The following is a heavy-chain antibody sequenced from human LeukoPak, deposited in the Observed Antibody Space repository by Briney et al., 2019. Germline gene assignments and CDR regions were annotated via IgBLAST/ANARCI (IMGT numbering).Heavy chain of an antibody. D-gene: IGHD6-19*01. V-gene: IGHV3-23*01. Sequence: GGSLRLSCAASGFTFSSYAMSWVRQAPGKGLEWVSAISGSGGSTYYADSVKGRLTISRGNSKNTLYLQMNSLRAEDTAVYYCAKDRDSSGWYSFYWGMDVWGQGTTVTVSS. CDR3: AKDRDSSGWYSFYWGMDV. J-gene: IGHJ6*02. CDR1: GFTFSSYA. CDR2: ISGSGGST.